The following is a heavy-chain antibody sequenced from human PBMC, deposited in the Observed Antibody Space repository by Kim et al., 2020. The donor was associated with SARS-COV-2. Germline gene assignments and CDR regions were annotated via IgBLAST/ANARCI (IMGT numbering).Heavy chain of an antibody. J-gene: IGHJ6*01. CDR3: SCSTYSYGSGSYYYYYYC. D-gene: IGHD3-10*01. CDR1: GGSISSYY. V-gene: IGHV4-59*01. Sequence: SETLSLTCTVSGGSISSYYWSWIRQPPGPGLEWIGYIFYSGSTNTNPSLKRRVTISVDTSKNQFSLTLSSVTAADTAASYCSCSTYSYGSGSYYYYYYC. CDR2: IFYSGST.